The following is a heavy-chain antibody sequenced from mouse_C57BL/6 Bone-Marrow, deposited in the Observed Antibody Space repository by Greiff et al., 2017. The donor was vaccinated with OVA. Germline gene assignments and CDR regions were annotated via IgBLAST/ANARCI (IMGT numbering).Heavy chain of an antibody. V-gene: IGHV1-12*01. CDR3: ARGITTVVEDYYAMDY. Sequence: QVQLKESGAELVRPGASVKMSCKASGYTFTSYNMHWVKQTPRQGLEWIGAIYPGNGDTSYNQKFKGKATLTVDKSSSTAYMQLSSLTSEDSAVYFCARGITTVVEDYYAMDYWGQGTSVTVSS. CDR2: IYPGNGDT. CDR1: GYTFTSYN. J-gene: IGHJ4*01. D-gene: IGHD1-1*01.